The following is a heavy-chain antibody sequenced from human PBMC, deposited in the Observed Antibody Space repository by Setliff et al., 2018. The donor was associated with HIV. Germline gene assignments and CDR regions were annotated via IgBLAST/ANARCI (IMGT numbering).Heavy chain of an antibody. J-gene: IGHJ4*02. CDR2: IGTSSNI. D-gene: IGHD6-6*01. CDR3: AISTRPY. CDR1: GFTFSSYD. Sequence: GSLRLSCAASGFTFSSYDMHWVRQATGKGLEWVSAIGTSSNIFYADSVKGRFTISRDNSKNTLYLQMNNLRAEDTAVYYCAISTRPYWGQGTLVTVSS. V-gene: IGHV3-13*01.